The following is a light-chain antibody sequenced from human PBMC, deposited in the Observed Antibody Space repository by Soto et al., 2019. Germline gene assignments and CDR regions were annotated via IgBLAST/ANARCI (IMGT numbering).Light chain of an antibody. CDR2: NTN. CDR3: AAWDDSLNGYV. CDR1: SSNIGRNS. J-gene: IGLJ1*01. Sequence: QSLLTQAPSASETPGQRVTISCSGRSSNIGRNSISWYQQFPGTAPKLLIYNTNQRPAGVPDRFSGSKSGTSASLAIRGLQSDDEADYYCAAWDDSLNGYVFGTGTKLTVL. V-gene: IGLV1-44*01.